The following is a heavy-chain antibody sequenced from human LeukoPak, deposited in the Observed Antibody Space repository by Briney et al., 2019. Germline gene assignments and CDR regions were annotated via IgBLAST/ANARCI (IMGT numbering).Heavy chain of an antibody. J-gene: IGHJ5*02. CDR3: SREYDGITRTKEDGNWFDP. Sequence: GRSLRLSCAASGFTFSSYAMHWVRQAPGKGLVWVAVILYDGNNKYYADAVKGRFTITRDNSKNTLYLQMNSLRAEDTAVYYCSREYDGITRTKEDGNWFDPWGQGTLVTVSS. CDR2: ILYDGNNK. CDR1: GFTFSSYA. V-gene: IGHV3-30*01. D-gene: IGHD1-20*01.